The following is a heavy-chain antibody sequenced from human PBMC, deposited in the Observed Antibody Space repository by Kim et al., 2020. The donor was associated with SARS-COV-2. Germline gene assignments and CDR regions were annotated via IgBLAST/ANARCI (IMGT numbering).Heavy chain of an antibody. V-gene: IGHV4-34*01. D-gene: IGHD6-13*01. Sequence: NPPLKGRVTISVDTSKNQFSLKLSSVTAADTAVYYCARRIAAAGKGWIGPWGQGTLVTVSS. J-gene: IGHJ5*02. CDR3: ARRIAAAGKGWIGP.